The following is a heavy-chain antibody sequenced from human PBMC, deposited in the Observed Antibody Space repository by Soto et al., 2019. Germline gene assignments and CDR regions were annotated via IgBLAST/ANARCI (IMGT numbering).Heavy chain of an antibody. CDR3: AREVAVVVAAPPYYYGMDV. CDR1: GGTFSSYA. J-gene: IGHJ6*02. CDR2: IIPIFGTA. V-gene: IGHV1-69*12. D-gene: IGHD2-15*01. Sequence: QVQLVQSGAEVKKPGSSVKVSCKASGGTFSSYAISWVRQAPGQGLEWMGGIIPIFGTANYAQKFQGRVTITADEXXSXAXXELSSLRSEDTAVYYCAREVAVVVAAPPYYYGMDVWGQGTTVTVSS.